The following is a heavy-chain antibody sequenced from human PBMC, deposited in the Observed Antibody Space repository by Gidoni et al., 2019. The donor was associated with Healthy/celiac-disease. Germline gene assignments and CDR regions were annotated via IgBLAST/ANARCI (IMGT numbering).Heavy chain of an antibody. D-gene: IGHD6-19*01. J-gene: IGHJ3*02. V-gene: IGHV3-33*08. CDR3: ARARKWLVSYPDAFDI. CDR1: GFTFISYG. CDR2: IWYDGSNK. Sequence: QVQLVESGGGVVQPGRSLRLSCAASGFTFISYGMHWVRQAPGKGLEWVAVIWYDGSNKYYADSVKGRFTISRDNSKNTLYLQMNSLRAEDTAVYYCARARKWLVSYPDAFDIWGQGTMVTVSS.